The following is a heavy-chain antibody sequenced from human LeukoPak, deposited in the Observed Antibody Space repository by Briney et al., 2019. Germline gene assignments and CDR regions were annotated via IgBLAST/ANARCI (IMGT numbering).Heavy chain of an antibody. Sequence: GGSLRLSCAASGFTFSNYAMSWVRQAPGKGLEWVSAISGSGGSTYYADSVKGRFAISRDNSKNTLYLQMSSLRAEDTAVYFCASFHYYGSGAYYLSYWGQGTLVTVSS. CDR1: GFTFSNYA. CDR3: ASFHYYGSGAYYLSY. J-gene: IGHJ4*02. D-gene: IGHD3-10*01. V-gene: IGHV3-23*01. CDR2: ISGSGGST.